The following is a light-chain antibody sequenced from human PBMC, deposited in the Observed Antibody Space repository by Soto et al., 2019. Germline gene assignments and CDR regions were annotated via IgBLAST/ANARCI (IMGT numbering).Light chain of an antibody. J-gene: IGKJ4*01. V-gene: IGKV3-15*01. CDR2: GIS. CDR1: QSLATN. CDR3: QQYRDWPLT. Sequence: EIVMTQSPVTLSVSPGERVTLSCRASQSLATNLAWYQQKPGQTPRLVIYGISARASGIPGRFSGSGFGTDFTLTISSLQPEDSQVYYCQQYRDWPLTFGGGTKVEI.